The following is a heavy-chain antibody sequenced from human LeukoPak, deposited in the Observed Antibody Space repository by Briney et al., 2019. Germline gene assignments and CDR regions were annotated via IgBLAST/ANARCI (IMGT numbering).Heavy chain of an antibody. J-gene: IGHJ6*02. V-gene: IGHV3-53*01. D-gene: IGHD2-2*03. Sequence: PGGSLRLSCEASGLSVSRNYMNWVRQAPGKGLEWVSVIYSGGSTYFADSVKGRFTITRDNSKNTVFLQMNSLRAEDTAVYYCARDLGVSRLDIVVVPAYYYYGMDVWGQGTTVTVSS. CDR3: ARDLGVSRLDIVVVPAYYYYGMDV. CDR1: GLSVSRNY. CDR2: IYSGGST.